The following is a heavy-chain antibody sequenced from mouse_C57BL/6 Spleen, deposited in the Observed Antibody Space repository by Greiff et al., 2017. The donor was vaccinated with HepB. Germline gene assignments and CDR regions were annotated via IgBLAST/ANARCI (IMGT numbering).Heavy chain of an antibody. J-gene: IGHJ1*03. CDR3: ARKEEIWLRRGDWYFDV. V-gene: IGHV1-55*01. CDR2: IYPGSGST. D-gene: IGHD2-2*01. CDR1: GYTFTSYW. Sequence: QVQLQQPGAELVKPGASVKMSCKASGYTFTSYWITWVKQRPGQGLEWIGDIYPGSGSTNYNEKFKSKATLTVDTSSSTAYMQLSSLTSEDSAVYYCARKEEIWLRRGDWYFDVWGTGTTVTVSS.